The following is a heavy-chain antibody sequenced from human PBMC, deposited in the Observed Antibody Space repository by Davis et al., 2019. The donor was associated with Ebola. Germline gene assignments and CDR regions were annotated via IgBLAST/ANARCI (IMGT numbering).Heavy chain of an antibody. CDR3: VKAQATVTIILAY. J-gene: IGHJ4*02. D-gene: IGHD4-17*01. CDR1: GFTFSSYA. Sequence: GGSLRLSCSASGFTFSSYAMHWVRQAPGKGLEFVSAISGNGGSTNYADSVKGRFTISRDNSKNTLYLQMSSLRAEDTAVYYCVKAQATVTIILAYWGQGTLVTVSS. V-gene: IGHV3-64D*06. CDR2: ISGNGGST.